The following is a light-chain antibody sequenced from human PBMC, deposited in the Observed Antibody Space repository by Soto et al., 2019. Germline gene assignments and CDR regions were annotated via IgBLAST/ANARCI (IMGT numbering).Light chain of an antibody. CDR1: QSVSSN. Sequence: EIVMTQSPATLSVSPGERATLSCRASQSVSSNLAWYQRKPGQAPRLLIYGASTRTPGIPARFSGSGSGTEFTLTISSLQSEDFAVYYCQQYNNWPRTFGQGTKVEIK. J-gene: IGKJ1*01. CDR3: QQYNNWPRT. V-gene: IGKV3-15*01. CDR2: GAS.